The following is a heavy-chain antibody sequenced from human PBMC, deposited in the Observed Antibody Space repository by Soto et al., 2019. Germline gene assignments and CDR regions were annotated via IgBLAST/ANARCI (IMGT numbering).Heavy chain of an antibody. CDR3: ASQESS. J-gene: IGHJ5*02. Sequence: QVQLVQSGAEVKKPGSSVKVSCRASGGTFSSYPINWVRQAPGQGLEWMGRITPILGIANYAQKFQGRVTITADKSTSTASMDLSSLRSEDTAVYYCASQESSWGQGTLVTVSS. V-gene: IGHV1-69*02. CDR1: GGTFSSYP. D-gene: IGHD3-10*01. CDR2: ITPILGIA.